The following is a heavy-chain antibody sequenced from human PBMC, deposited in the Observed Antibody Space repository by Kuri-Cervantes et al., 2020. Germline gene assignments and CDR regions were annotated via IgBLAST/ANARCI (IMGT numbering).Heavy chain of an antibody. CDR1: WFSLITSGVG. J-gene: IGHJ4*02. Sequence: SGPTLVKPPQPLTLTCTFSWFSLITSGVGVGWTRQPPGKALGWLALIYWNADKRYSPSLKSRLTITKGTSKNQVVLTLTNMDPVDTATYSCAHSAPELEFRYWGQGTLVTVSS. V-gene: IGHV2-5*01. CDR2: IYWNADK. D-gene: IGHD3-10*01. CDR3: AHSAPELEFRY.